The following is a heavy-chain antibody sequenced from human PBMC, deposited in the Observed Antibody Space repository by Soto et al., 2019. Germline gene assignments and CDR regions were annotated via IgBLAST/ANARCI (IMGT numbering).Heavy chain of an antibody. Sequence: GGSLRLSCAASGFTFSNAWMSWVRQAPGKGLEWVGRIKSKTDGGTTDYAAPVKGRFTISRDDSKNTLYLQMNSLKTEDTAVYYCTTDFNAYCGGDCYPDAFDIWGQGTMVTVSS. CDR2: IKSKTDGGTT. CDR3: TTDFNAYCGGDCYPDAFDI. J-gene: IGHJ3*02. CDR1: GFTFSNAW. V-gene: IGHV3-15*01. D-gene: IGHD2-21*02.